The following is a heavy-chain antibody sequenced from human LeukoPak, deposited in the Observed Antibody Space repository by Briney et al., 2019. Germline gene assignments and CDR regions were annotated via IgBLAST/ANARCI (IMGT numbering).Heavy chain of an antibody. CDR3: ASLTHYDSRSFAFDI. J-gene: IGHJ3*02. CDR1: GFIFSRYW. D-gene: IGHD3-22*01. CDR2: INGDETST. V-gene: IGHV3-74*01. Sequence: PGGSLRLSCAASGFIFSRYWMYWVRQAPGKGLVWVSHINGDETSTNYADFVEGRFTISRDNAKNTLYLQMNSLRAEDTALYYCASLTHYDSRSFAFDIWGQGTLAAVSS.